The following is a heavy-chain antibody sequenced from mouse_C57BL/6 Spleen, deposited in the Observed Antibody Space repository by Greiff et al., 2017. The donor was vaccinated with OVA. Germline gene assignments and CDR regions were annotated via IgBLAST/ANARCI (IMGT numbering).Heavy chain of an antibody. Sequence: VQLQQPGAELVMPGASVKLSCKASGYTFTSYWMHWVKQRPGQGLEWIGEIDPSDSYTNYNQKFKGKSTLTVDKSSSTAYMQLSSLTSEDSAVYYCARLITTGGDWGQGTSVTVSS. J-gene: IGHJ4*01. CDR1: GYTFTSYW. CDR3: ARLITTGGD. D-gene: IGHD1-1*01. V-gene: IGHV1-69*01. CDR2: IDPSDSYT.